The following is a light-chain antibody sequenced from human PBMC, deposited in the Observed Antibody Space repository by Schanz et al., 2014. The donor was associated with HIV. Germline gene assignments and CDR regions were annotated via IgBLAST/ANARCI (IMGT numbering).Light chain of an antibody. Sequence: HSVLTQPPSASGSPGQSVTISCTGTSSDVGGYNYVSWYQQHPGKAPKLMIYEVSERPSGVPDRFSGSKSGNTASLTVSGLQADDEADYYCSSYAATSNVLFGGGTKLTV. CDR2: EVS. CDR3: SSYAATSNVL. CDR1: SSDVGGYNY. J-gene: IGLJ3*02. V-gene: IGLV2-8*01.